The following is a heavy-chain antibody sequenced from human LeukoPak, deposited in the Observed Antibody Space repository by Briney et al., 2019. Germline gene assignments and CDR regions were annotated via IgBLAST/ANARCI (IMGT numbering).Heavy chain of an antibody. V-gene: IGHV4-4*07. J-gene: IGHJ6*02. CDR3: ARDPKWGGYYYYGMDV. D-gene: IGHD3-3*01. Sequence: PSETLSLTCTVSGGSISSYYWSWIRQLAGKGLEWIGHIYSSGSTNYNPSLKSRVTMSVDTSKNQFSLKLSSMTAADTAVYYCARDPKWGGYYYYGMDVWGQGTTVTVSS. CDR1: GGSISSYY. CDR2: IYSSGST.